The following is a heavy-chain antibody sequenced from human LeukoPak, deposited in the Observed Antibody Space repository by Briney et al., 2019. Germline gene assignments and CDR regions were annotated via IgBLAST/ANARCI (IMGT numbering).Heavy chain of an antibody. CDR2: ISGSGGTT. CDR3: ARVLRAARTYYFDY. CDR1: GFTFSSFE. D-gene: IGHD6-6*01. Sequence: GGSLRLSCAASGFTFSSFEMNWVRRAPGKGLEWVSAISGSGGTTYYADSVKGRFTISRDNSKNTLYLQMNSLRAEDTAVYYCARVLRAARTYYFDYWGQGTLVTVSS. J-gene: IGHJ4*02. V-gene: IGHV3-23*01.